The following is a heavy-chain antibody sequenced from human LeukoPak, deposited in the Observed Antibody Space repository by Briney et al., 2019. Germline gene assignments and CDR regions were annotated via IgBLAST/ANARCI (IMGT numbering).Heavy chain of an antibody. D-gene: IGHD3-10*01. Sequence: GGSLRLSCAVSGFTINNQAMHWVRQVPGKGLEWVAVISYDGSKKYYGDSVRGRFTISRDNSKNTVDVQMNSLRPDDTAVYYCTTGPQSGHYGPLSPAILDYWGQGTLVTVSS. V-gene: IGHV3-30*03. CDR2: ISYDGSKK. CDR1: GFTINNQA. CDR3: TTGPQSGHYGPLSPAILDY. J-gene: IGHJ4*02.